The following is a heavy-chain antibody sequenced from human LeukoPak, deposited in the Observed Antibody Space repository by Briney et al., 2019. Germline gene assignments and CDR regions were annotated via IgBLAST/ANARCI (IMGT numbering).Heavy chain of an antibody. J-gene: IGHJ3*02. CDR3: ARLNWHDAFDI. D-gene: IGHD1-1*01. V-gene: IGHV4-4*09. CDR2: IYTSGST. Sequence: MASETLSLTCTVSGGSISSYYWSWIRQPPGKGLEWIGYIYTSGSTNYNPSLKSRVTISVDTSKNQFSLKLSSVTAADTAVYYCARLNWHDAFDIWGQGTMVTVSS. CDR1: GGSISSYY.